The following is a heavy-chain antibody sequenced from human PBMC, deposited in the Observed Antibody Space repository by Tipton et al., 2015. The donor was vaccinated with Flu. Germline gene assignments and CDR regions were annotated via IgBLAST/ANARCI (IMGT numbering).Heavy chain of an antibody. V-gene: IGHV4-4*07. CDR2: MYHSGSA. CDR1: GASISSHY. CDR3: ARGAAYYFDS. J-gene: IGHJ4*02. Sequence: LRLSCTVSGASISSHYWTWIRQPAGKGLEWIGRMYHSGSANYNSSLKSRVTMSVDLSKNHFSLKVNSVTAADTAVYYCARGAAYYFDSWGQGTLVTVSS.